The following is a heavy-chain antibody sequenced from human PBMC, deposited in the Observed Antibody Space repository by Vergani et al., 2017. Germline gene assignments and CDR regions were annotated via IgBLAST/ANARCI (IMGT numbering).Heavy chain of an antibody. Sequence: QLQLQESGPGLVKPSETLSLTCTVSGGSISSSSYYWGWIRQPPGKGLEWIGSIYYSGSTYYNPSLKSRVTISVDTSKNQFSLKLSSVTAADTAVYYCARFGDYVCGSYRHLDYWGQGTLVTVSS. CDR3: ARFGDYVCGSYRHLDY. D-gene: IGHD3-16*02. CDR1: GGSISSSSYY. V-gene: IGHV4-39*01. J-gene: IGHJ4*02. CDR2: IYYSGST.